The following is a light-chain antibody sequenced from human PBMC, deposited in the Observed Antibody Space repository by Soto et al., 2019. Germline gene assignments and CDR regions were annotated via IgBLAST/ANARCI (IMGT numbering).Light chain of an antibody. J-gene: IGLJ3*02. CDR2: EVN. CDR3: CSYVPGQVLVL. V-gene: IGLV2-23*02. Sequence: QSALTQPASVSGSPGQSITISCTGTSCDVGTYALVSWFQQHPGRAPKLIIFEVNRRPSGVSNRFSGSKSGTTASLTISGLQPEDEADYYCCSYVPGQVLVLFGGGTKLTVL. CDR1: SCDVGTYAL.